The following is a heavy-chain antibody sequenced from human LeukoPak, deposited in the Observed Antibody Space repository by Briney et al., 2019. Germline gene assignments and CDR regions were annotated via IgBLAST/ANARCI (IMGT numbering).Heavy chain of an antibody. D-gene: IGHD2-2*01. CDR2: ISAYNGNT. CDR3: ATIVVGENGVDY. Sequence: ASVKVSCKASGYTFTSYGISWVRQAPGQGLEWMGWISAYNGNTNYAQKLQGRVTMTTDTSTSTAYMELSRLRSDDTAVYYCATIVVGENGVDYWGQGTLVTVSS. J-gene: IGHJ4*02. V-gene: IGHV1-18*01. CDR1: GYTFTSYG.